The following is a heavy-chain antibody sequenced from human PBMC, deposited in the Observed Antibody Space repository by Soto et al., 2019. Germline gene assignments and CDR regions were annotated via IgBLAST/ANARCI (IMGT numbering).Heavy chain of an antibody. CDR2: INPNSGGT. CDR3: ARDSPVQLERDYYYYYGMDV. Sequence: ASVKVSCKASGYTFTGYYMQWVRQAPGQGLEWMGWINPNSGGTNYAQKFQGRVTMTRDTSISTAYMERSRLRSDDTAVYYCARDSPVQLERDYYYYYGMDVWGQGTTVTVSS. J-gene: IGHJ6*02. D-gene: IGHD1-1*01. V-gene: IGHV1-2*02. CDR1: GYTFTGYY.